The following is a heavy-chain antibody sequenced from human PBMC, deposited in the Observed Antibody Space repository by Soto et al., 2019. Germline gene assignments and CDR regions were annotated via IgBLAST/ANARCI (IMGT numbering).Heavy chain of an antibody. V-gene: IGHV3-33*01. CDR3: AALCYDH. J-gene: IGHJ4*01. Sequence: GESLSLSEAASGFTFSRYGMHWVRQAPGKGVEGVAVIWYDGSNKYYGDSVKGRFTISRDNYNNTLYLQMDSLRAEDTAVYCGAALCYDHWG. CDR1: GFTFSRYG. CDR2: IWYDGSNK.